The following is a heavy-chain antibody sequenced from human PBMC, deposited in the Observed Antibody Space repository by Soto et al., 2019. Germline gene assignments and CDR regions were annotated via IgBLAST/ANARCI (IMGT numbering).Heavy chain of an antibody. J-gene: IGHJ4*02. V-gene: IGHV4-31*03. Sequence: SETLSLTCTVSGGSISSGGYYWSWIRQHPGKGLEWIGYIYYSGSTYYNPSLKSRVTISVDTSKNQFSLKLSSVTAADTAVYYCARDTKYYDILTGYYSGRREGYYFDYWGQGTLVTVSS. CDR1: GGSISSGGYY. CDR3: ARDTKYYDILTGYYSGRREGYYFDY. CDR2: IYYSGST. D-gene: IGHD3-9*01.